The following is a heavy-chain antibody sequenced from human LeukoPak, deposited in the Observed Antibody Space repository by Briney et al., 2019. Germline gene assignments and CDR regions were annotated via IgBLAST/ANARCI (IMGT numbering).Heavy chain of an antibody. V-gene: IGHV3-7*03. Sequence: GGSLRLSCAASGFTFSSYWMSWVRQAPGKGLEWVANIKQDGSEKYYVDSVKGRFTISRDNAKNSLYLQMNSLRAEDTAVYYCARAPAYYYDSSGYYSFDYWGQGTLVTVSS. J-gene: IGHJ4*02. CDR1: GFTFSSYW. CDR3: ARAPAYYYDSSGYYSFDY. D-gene: IGHD3-22*01. CDR2: IKQDGSEK.